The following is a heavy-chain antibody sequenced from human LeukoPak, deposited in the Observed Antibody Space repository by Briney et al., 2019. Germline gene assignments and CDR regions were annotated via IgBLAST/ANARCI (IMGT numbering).Heavy chain of an antibody. D-gene: IGHD3-10*01. J-gene: IGHJ6*02. CDR3: ASFGAGYGSGSYYYYGMDV. Sequence: ASVKVSCKASGYTFTSYYMHWVRQAPGQGLEWMGIINPGGGSTSYAQKFQGRVTMTEDTSTDTAYMELSSLRSDDTAVYYCASFGAGYGSGSYYYYGMDVWGQGTTVTVSS. V-gene: IGHV1-46*01. CDR1: GYTFTSYY. CDR2: INPGGGST.